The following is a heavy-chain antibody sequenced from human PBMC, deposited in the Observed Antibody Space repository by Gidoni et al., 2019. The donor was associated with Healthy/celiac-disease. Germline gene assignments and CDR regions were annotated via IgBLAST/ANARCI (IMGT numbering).Heavy chain of an antibody. CDR1: GFTFRSYR. Sequence: EVQLVESGGGLVQPGGSLRLSCEASGFTFRSYRMNWVRQAPGKGLGWVSYSSSSSSTIYYADSVKGRFTISRDNAKNSLYLQMNSLRDEDTAVYYCARDPIVATIQTGGFDYWGQGTLVTVSS. D-gene: IGHD5-12*01. CDR2: SSSSSSTI. CDR3: ARDPIVATIQTGGFDY. J-gene: IGHJ4*02. V-gene: IGHV3-48*02.